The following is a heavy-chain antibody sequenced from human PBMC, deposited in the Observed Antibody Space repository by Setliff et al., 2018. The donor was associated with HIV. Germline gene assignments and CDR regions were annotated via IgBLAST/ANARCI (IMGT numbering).Heavy chain of an antibody. D-gene: IGHD2-21*02. V-gene: IGHV5-51*01. Sequence: PGESLKISCKGSGYSFTSYWIAWVRQKPGKGLEWMGIIFPGDSKMRYSPSFQGRVTLPADKSISTAYLQWSSLQTSDSGMYYCARGIAALTASFDSWGQGSLVTVSS. CDR1: GYSFTSYW. J-gene: IGHJ4*02. CDR3: ARGIAALTASFDS. CDR2: IFPGDSKM.